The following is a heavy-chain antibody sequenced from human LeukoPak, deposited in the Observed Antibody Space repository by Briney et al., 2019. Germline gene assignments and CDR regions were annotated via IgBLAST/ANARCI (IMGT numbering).Heavy chain of an antibody. D-gene: IGHD2-21*01. Sequence: PGGSLRLSCAASGFTFSSSSISWVRQAPGRGLEWVAVISYDGSNKYYADSVKGRFTISRDNSKNTLYLQMNSLRAEDTAVYYCARGPVVVIPFYYFDYWGQGTLVTVSS. CDR3: ARGPVVVIPFYYFDY. J-gene: IGHJ4*02. CDR1: GFTFSSSS. CDR2: ISYDGSNK. V-gene: IGHV3-30-3*01.